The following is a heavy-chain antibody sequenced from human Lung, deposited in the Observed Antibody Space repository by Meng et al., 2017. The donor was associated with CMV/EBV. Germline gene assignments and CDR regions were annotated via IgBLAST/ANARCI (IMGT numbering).Heavy chain of an antibody. D-gene: IGHD4-17*01. CDR2: INPISGDT. Sequence: AXVXVSXXASGYTFTDYYIHWVRQAPGQGLEWMGWINPISGDTNFAQKFPGRVTLTRDTSINTAYMELSGLKSDDTAVYYCAREQNYGHCYYYYYGLDVWGQGTTVXVSS. CDR3: AREQNYGHCYYYYYGLDV. J-gene: IGHJ6*02. CDR1: GYTFTDYY. V-gene: IGHV1-2*02.